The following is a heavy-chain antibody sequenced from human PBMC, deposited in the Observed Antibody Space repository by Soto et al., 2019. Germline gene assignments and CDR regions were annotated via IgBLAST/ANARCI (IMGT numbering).Heavy chain of an antibody. D-gene: IGHD3-22*01. J-gene: IGHJ5*02. V-gene: IGHV1-2*04. CDR1: GYTFTGYY. CDR3: ARGGYYYDSSGFIDP. Sequence: ASVKVCCKASGYTFTGYYMHWVRQAPGQGLEWMGWINPNSGGTNYAQKFQGWVTMTRDTSISTAYMELSRLRSDDTAVYYCARGGYYYDSSGFIDPWGQGTLVTVSS. CDR2: INPNSGGT.